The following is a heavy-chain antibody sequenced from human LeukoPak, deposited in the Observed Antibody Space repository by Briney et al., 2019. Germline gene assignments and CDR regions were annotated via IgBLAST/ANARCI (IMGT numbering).Heavy chain of an antibody. J-gene: IGHJ5*02. Sequence: PSETLSLTCTVSGGSISSSSYYWGWIRQPPGKGLEWIGSIYYSGSTYYNPSLKSRVTISVDTSKNQFSLKLSSVTAADTAVYYCARAAPKWFGDNGGGLFDPWGQGTLVTVSS. V-gene: IGHV4-39*07. CDR2: IYYSGST. D-gene: IGHD3-10*01. CDR1: GGSISSSSYY. CDR3: ARAAPKWFGDNGGGLFDP.